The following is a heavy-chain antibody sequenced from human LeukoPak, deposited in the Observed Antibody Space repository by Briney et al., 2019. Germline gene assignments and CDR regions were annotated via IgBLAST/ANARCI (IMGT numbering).Heavy chain of an antibody. J-gene: IGHJ4*02. CDR1: GFTFSSYW. CDR2: ISSSSIYI. V-gene: IGHV3-21*01. CDR3: ARGPSGYHNT. D-gene: IGHD5-12*01. Sequence: GGSLRLSCAASGFTFSSYWMSWVRQAPGKGLEWVSSISSSSIYIYYADSLKGRFTISRDNAKNSLSLQMNSLRAEDTAVYYCARGPSGYHNTGGQGTLVTVSS.